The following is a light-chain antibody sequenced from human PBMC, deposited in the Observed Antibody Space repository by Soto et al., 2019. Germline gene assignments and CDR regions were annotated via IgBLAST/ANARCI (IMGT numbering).Light chain of an antibody. CDR2: AVS. Sequence: QSALTQPRSVSGSPGQSVTISCTGTSRNLGGYYYVPAYPQHPGTAPKLMTYAVSKRPAGVRDRFSGSKSGNSSAITISGLQDEDEAEYDCCSCGGSYVFGTGTTVTVL. V-gene: IGLV2-11*01. CDR3: CSCGGSYV. J-gene: IGLJ1*01. CDR1: SRNLGGYYY.